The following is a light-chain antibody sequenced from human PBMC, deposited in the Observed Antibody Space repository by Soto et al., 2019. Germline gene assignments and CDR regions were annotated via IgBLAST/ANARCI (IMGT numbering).Light chain of an antibody. V-gene: IGKV1D-12*01. CDR1: QDISSW. Sequence: DIQMTQSPSSVSASVGDTVTITCRASQDISSWLAWYQQTPGKAPKLLIYAASSLQGGVPSRFSGSGSGTDFPLTISSLQPEDVATYYCQQTKSFPSTFGQGTRLEIK. J-gene: IGKJ5*01. CDR2: AAS. CDR3: QQTKSFPST.